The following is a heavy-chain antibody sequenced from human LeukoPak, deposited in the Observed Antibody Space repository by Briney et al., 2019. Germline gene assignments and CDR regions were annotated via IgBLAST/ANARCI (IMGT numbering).Heavy chain of an antibody. J-gene: IGHJ4*02. CDR2: IYTSGST. CDR1: SGSISSGSYY. CDR3: ARLGMVRGDGYFDY. V-gene: IGHV4-61*02. Sequence: SETLSLTCTVSSGSISSGSYYWSWIRQPAGKGLEWIGRIYTSGSTNYNPSLKSRVTISVDTSKNQFSLKLSSVTAADTAVYYCARLGMVRGDGYFDYWGQGTLVTVS. D-gene: IGHD3-10*01.